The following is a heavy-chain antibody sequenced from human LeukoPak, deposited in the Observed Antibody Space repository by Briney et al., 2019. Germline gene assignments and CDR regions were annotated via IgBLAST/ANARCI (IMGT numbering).Heavy chain of an antibody. D-gene: IGHD3-22*01. CDR2: IYYSGST. Sequence: PSETLSLTCTVSGGSISSHYWSWIRQPPGKGLEWIGYIYYSGSTNYNPSLKSRVTISVDTSKNQFSLKLSSVTAADTAVYYCARTNYYDSSGYRYYCYHYYMDVWGKGTTVTVSS. CDR1: GGSISSHY. CDR3: ARTNYYDSSGYRYYCYHYYMDV. J-gene: IGHJ6*03. V-gene: IGHV4-59*11.